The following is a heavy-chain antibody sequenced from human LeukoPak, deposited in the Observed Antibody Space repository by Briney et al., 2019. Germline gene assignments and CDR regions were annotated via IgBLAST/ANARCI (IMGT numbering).Heavy chain of an antibody. D-gene: IGHD5-24*01. CDR1: GFAVSNKF. J-gene: IGHJ4*02. V-gene: IGHV3-7*04. CDR2: IKQDGSKK. CDR3: TRVGYIDEGIDY. Sequence: GVLRLSCAASGFAVSNKFMYWVRQAPGKGLEWVANIKQDGSKKSYVDSVKGRFTISRDNAKNSLYLQMSSLRAEDTAIYYCTRVGYIDEGIDYWGQGTLVTVSS.